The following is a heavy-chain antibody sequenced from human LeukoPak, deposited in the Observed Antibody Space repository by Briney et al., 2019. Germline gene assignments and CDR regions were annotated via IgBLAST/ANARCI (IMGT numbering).Heavy chain of an antibody. Sequence: ETLSLTCAVYGGSFSGYYWSWVRQAPGKGLEWVSVIYSGGSTYYADSVKGRFTISRDNSKNTLYLQMNSLRAEDTAVYYCARGPRGYCSGGSCSVDDYWGQGTLVTVSS. CDR3: ARGPRGYCSGGSCSVDDY. CDR2: IYSGGST. D-gene: IGHD2-15*01. CDR1: GGSFSGYY. V-gene: IGHV3-66*01. J-gene: IGHJ4*02.